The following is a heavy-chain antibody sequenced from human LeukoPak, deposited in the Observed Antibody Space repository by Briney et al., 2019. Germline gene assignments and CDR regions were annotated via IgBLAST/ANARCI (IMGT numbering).Heavy chain of an antibody. CDR2: ISGSGNSL. V-gene: IGHV3-23*01. Sequence: PGGSLRLSCAASGFTFSNYDLNWIRQAPGKGPEWVSSISGSGNSLSSADSVKGRFTISRDNAKNTMYLQMHSLRAEDTAVYYCARPYCSGATCYVGFDYWGQGTLVTVSS. CDR3: ARPYCSGATCYVGFDY. CDR1: GFTFSNYD. D-gene: IGHD2-15*01. J-gene: IGHJ4*02.